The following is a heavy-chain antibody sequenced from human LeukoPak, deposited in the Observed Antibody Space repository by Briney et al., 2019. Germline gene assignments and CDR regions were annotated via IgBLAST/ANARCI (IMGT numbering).Heavy chain of an antibody. CDR1: GGSINTSHYF. CDR2: IYYTGST. D-gene: IGHD2-2*01. CDR3: ARTQYCSSTSCYFGYFDY. J-gene: IGHJ4*02. V-gene: IGHV4-39*01. Sequence: SETLSLTCTVSGGSINTSHYFWGWIRQPPGKGLEWIGSIYYTGSTYYNPSLKSRVTMSIDTSKNQFSLKLSSVTAADTAVYYCARTQYCSSTSCYFGYFDYWGQGTLVTVSS.